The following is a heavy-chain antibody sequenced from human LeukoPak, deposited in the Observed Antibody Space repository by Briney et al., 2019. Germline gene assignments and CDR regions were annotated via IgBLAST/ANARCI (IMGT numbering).Heavy chain of an antibody. CDR2: ISGSGGST. J-gene: IGHJ4*02. Sequence: GGSLRLSCAASGFTFSSYAMSWVRQAPGKALEWVSAISGSGGSTYYADSVKGRFTISRDNSKNTLYLQMNSLRAEDTAVYYCAKAVGQWLVEFDYWGQGTLVTVSS. CDR3: AKAVGQWLVEFDY. D-gene: IGHD6-19*01. CDR1: GFTFSSYA. V-gene: IGHV3-23*01.